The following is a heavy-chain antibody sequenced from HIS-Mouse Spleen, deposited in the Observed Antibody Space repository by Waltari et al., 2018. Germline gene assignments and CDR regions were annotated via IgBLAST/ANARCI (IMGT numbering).Heavy chain of an antibody. D-gene: IGHD1-7*01. CDR2: IYDSGRP. Sequence: QLQLQESGPGLVKPSETLSLTCTVSGGSISSSSYYWGWIRQPPGKGLEWIGSIYDSGRPYYHPSLKSPVTISVDTSKTQLSLKMSSVTAADTAVYYCARLELLGFDYWGQGTLVTVSS. V-gene: IGHV4-39*07. J-gene: IGHJ4*02. CDR3: ARLELLGFDY. CDR1: GGSISSSSYY.